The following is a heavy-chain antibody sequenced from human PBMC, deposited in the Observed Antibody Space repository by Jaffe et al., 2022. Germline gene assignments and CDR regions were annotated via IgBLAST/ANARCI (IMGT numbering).Heavy chain of an antibody. Sequence: QVQLQESGPGLVKPSETLSLTCAVSGYSISSGYYWGWIRQPPGKGLEWIGSIYHSGSTYYNPSLKSRVTISVDTSKNQFSLKLSSVTAADTAVYYCARRYLWNQLLWGLFAFDIWGQGTMVTVSS. CDR2: IYHSGST. CDR1: GYSISSGYY. J-gene: IGHJ3*02. CDR3: ARRYLWNQLLWGLFAFDI. D-gene: IGHD2-2*01. V-gene: IGHV4-38-2*01.